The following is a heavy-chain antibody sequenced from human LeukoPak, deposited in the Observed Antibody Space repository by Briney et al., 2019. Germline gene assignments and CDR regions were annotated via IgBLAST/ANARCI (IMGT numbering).Heavy chain of an antibody. Sequence: SETLSLTCNVSGYSIGNAYYWGWIRQPPGKGLEWIGDIYPSGTTHYNPSLKSRVTISIDTSKNQFSLKLSSVTAADTAVYYCARTRYYYNSRSYGAPYYFDYWGQGTLVTVSS. J-gene: IGHJ4*02. V-gene: IGHV4-38-2*02. CDR3: ARTRYYYNSRSYGAPYYFDY. D-gene: IGHD3-10*01. CDR2: IYPSGTT. CDR1: GYSIGNAYY.